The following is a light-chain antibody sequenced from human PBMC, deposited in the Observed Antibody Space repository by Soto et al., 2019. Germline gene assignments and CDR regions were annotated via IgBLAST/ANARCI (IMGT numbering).Light chain of an antibody. J-gene: IGLJ3*02. CDR3: QSYDTTYWV. V-gene: IGLV6-57*01. CDR2: EDN. Sequence: FMLTQPHSVSESPGKTITISCTRSSGSIASNYVQWYQQRPGSSPTTVIYEDNQRPSWVPDRFSGSIDSSSNSASLTISGLKTEDEADYYCQSYDTTYWVFGGGTKLTVL. CDR1: SGSIASNY.